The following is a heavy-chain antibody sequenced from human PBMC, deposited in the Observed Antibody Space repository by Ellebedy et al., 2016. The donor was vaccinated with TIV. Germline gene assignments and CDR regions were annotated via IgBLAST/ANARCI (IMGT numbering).Heavy chain of an antibody. CDR1: RFAVSSNY. Sequence: GESLKISXAASRFAVSSNYMTWVRQAPGEGLEWASLIYSDGKTYYADSVKGRFTISRDSSRNTLYLQMNSLRAEGTAVYYCATGRYGASDIWGQGTRVSVSS. CDR3: ATGRYGASDI. V-gene: IGHV3-53*01. D-gene: IGHD4-17*01. CDR2: IYSDGKT. J-gene: IGHJ3*02.